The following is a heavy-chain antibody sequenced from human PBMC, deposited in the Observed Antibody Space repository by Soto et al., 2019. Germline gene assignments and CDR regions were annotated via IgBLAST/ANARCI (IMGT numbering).Heavy chain of an antibody. CDR1: GYSFATYW. V-gene: IGHV5-51*01. Sequence: PGESLKISCEASGYSFATYWIGWVRQMPGKGLEWMGIILPADSDTRYSPSFQGQVSISADKSNNTAYLQWSSLKASDTAMYYCTRPYGDPYWGQGTLVTAPQ. D-gene: IGHD4-17*01. CDR2: ILPADSDT. CDR3: TRPYGDPY. J-gene: IGHJ4*02.